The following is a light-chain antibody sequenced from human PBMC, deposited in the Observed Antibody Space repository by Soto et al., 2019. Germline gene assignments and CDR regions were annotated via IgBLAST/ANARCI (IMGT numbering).Light chain of an antibody. Sequence: AIQMTQSPSFLSASVGDRVTITCRASQGIGSDLGWYQQKPGKAPKVLIYGISSLQSGVPSRFSGSGSGTDFTLTISSLQPEDIATYYCLQDYNYPWTFGQGTKVDI. CDR1: QGIGSD. J-gene: IGKJ1*01. V-gene: IGKV1-6*01. CDR3: LQDYNYPWT. CDR2: GIS.